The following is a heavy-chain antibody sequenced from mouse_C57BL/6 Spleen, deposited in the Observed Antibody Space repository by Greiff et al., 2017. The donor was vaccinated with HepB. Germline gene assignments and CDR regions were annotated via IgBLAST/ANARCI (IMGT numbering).Heavy chain of an antibody. CDR3: ARPLRGNYEGNWYFDV. CDR2: IGPGSGST. J-gene: IGHJ1*03. Sequence: QVQLQQSGAELVKPGASVKISCKASGYTFTDYYINWVKQRPGQGLEWIGKIGPGSGSTYYNEKFKGKATLTADKSSSTAYMQLSSLTSEDSAVYFCARPLRGNYEGNWYFDVWGTGTTVTVSS. V-gene: IGHV1-77*01. CDR1: GYTFTDYY. D-gene: IGHD2-1*01.